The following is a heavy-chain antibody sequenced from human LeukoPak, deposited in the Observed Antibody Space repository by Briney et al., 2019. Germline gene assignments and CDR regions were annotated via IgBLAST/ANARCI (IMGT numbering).Heavy chain of an antibody. Sequence: PGGSLRLSCAASGFTFSSYAMSWVRQPPGKGLEWVSAISGIGGSTYYADSVKGRFTISRDNSKNTLYLQMNSLRAEDTAVYYCAINHYDSKRLLLLGWFDPWGQGTLVTVSS. D-gene: IGHD3-22*01. V-gene: IGHV3-23*01. CDR2: ISGIGGST. CDR1: GFTFSSYA. CDR3: AINHYDSKRLLLLGWFDP. J-gene: IGHJ5*02.